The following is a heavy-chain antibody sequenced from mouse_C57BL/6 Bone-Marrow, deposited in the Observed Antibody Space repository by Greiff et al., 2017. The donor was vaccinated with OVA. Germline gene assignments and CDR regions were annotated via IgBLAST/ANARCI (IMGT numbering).Heavy chain of an antibody. D-gene: IGHD4-1*01. CDR1: GFTFSDFY. V-gene: IGHV7-1*01. CDR2: SRNKANDYTT. J-gene: IGHJ3*01. CDR3: ARDGTGTWFAY. Sequence: DVQLVASGGGLVQSGRSLRLSCATSGFTFSDFYMEWVRQAPGKGLEWIAASRNKANDYTTEYSASVKGRFIVSRDTSQSILYLQMNALRAEDTAIYYCARDGTGTWFAYWGQGTLVTVSA.